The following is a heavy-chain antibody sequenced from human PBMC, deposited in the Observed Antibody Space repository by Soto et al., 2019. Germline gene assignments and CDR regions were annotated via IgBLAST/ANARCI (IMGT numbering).Heavy chain of an antibody. CDR1: GGSISSGGYS. V-gene: IGHV4-30-2*01. Sequence: QLQLQESGSGLVKPSQTLSLTCAVSGGSISSGGYSWSWIRQPPGKGLEWIGYIYHSGSTYYNPSLQSRVTIAVDRSKNQCSLKLSSVTAADTAVYYCARVVGDSSGYYLRFDYWGQGTLVTVSS. J-gene: IGHJ4*02. CDR2: IYHSGST. D-gene: IGHD3-22*01. CDR3: ARVVGDSSGYYLRFDY.